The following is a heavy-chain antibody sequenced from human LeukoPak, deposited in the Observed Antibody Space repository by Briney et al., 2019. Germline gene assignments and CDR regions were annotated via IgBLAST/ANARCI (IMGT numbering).Heavy chain of an antibody. CDR1: GFTVSSNY. V-gene: IGHV3-66*01. J-gene: IGHJ3*02. CDR3: ARDRERVQQWLYDAFDI. CDR2: IYSGGST. Sequence: GGSLSLSCAASGFTVSSNYMSWVRQAPGKGLEWVSVIYSGGSTYYADSVKGRFTISRDNSKNTLYLQMNSLRAEDTAVYYCARDRERVQQWLYDAFDIWGQGTMVTVSS. D-gene: IGHD6-19*01.